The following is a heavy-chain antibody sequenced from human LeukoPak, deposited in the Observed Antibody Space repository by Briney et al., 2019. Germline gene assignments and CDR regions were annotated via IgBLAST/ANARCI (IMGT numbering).Heavy chain of an antibody. CDR3: ARGQYYYDSSGYHPGYFDY. Sequence: GGSLRLSCVASGFTFSPYWMTWVRQAPGKGLEWVSYISSSSSTIYYADSVKGRFTISRDNAKNSLYLQMDSLRAEDTAVYYCARGQYYYDSSGYHPGYFDYWGQGTLVTVSS. J-gene: IGHJ4*02. CDR1: GFTFSPYW. CDR2: ISSSSSTI. V-gene: IGHV3-48*04. D-gene: IGHD3-22*01.